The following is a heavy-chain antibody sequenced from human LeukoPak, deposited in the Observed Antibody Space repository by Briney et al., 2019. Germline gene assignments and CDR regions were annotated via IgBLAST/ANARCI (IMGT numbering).Heavy chain of an antibody. D-gene: IGHD3-10*01. Sequence: PSETLSLTCAVYGGSFSGYYWSWIRQRPGKGMEWIGVINHIGSTNYNPSLKSRVTISVDTSKNQFSLKLSSVTAADTAVYYCARGFPNMVRGVILSNWFDPWGQGTLVTVSS. V-gene: IGHV4-34*01. CDR1: GGSFSGYY. CDR3: ARGFPNMVRGVILSNWFDP. J-gene: IGHJ5*02. CDR2: INHIGST.